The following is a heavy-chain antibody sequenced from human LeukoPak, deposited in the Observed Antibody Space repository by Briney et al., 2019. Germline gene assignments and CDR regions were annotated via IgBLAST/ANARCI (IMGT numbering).Heavy chain of an antibody. Sequence: PSETLSLTCTVSGGSISSGGYYWSWIRQPPGKGPEWIGYIYHSGSTYYNPSLKSRVTISVDRSKNQFSLKLSSVTAADTAVYYCASRSVNRDYWGQGTLVTVSS. J-gene: IGHJ4*02. D-gene: IGHD2/OR15-2a*01. CDR1: GGSISSGGYY. V-gene: IGHV4-30-2*01. CDR2: IYHSGST. CDR3: ASRSVNRDY.